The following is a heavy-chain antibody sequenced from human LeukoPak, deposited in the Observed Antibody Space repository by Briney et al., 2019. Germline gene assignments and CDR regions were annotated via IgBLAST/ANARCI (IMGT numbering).Heavy chain of an antibody. CDR2: IDGSGSS. J-gene: IGHJ5*02. V-gene: IGHV4-34*01. CDR1: GGSFSGYY. D-gene: IGHD2-15*01. CDR3: ARVPQICGGDRCYSGWFDP. Sequence: SETLSLTCAVYGGSFSGYYWSWIRQPPGKGLEWIGSIDGSGSSYYNPSLKSRVTISVDTSRNQFSLKMTSVTAADTAVYYCARVPQICGGDRCYSGWFDPWGQGTLVIVSS.